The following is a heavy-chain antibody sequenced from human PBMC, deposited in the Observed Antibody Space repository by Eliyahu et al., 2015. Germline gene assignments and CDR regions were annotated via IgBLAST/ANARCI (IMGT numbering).Heavy chain of an antibody. Sequence: EVQLVQSGAEVKKPGESLKISCKGSGYSFTNYWXGWVRQMPGKGLEWMGIIHPGDSDTRYSPSFQGQVTISADKSISTAYLQWSSLKASDTAIYYCARRISGVEDSSPLHYYYYMDVWGKGTTVTVSS. CDR3: ARRISGVEDSSPLHYYYYMDV. CDR1: GYSFTNYW. CDR2: IHPGDSDT. V-gene: IGHV5-51*03. J-gene: IGHJ6*03. D-gene: IGHD2-15*01.